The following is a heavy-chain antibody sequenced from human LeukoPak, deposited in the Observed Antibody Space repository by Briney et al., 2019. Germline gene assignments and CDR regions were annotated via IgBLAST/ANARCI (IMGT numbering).Heavy chain of an antibody. Sequence: AGGSLRLSCAASQFTFNLHAMNWVRQAPGKGLDWAAVMSFDGSHIYYADSVKGRFTISRDNSNNTLFLQMNSLNADDTAVYYCARGGTYYYQYYYMDVWGKGTTVTVSS. CDR2: MSFDGSHI. CDR3: ARGGTYYYQYYYMDV. V-gene: IGHV3-30*01. D-gene: IGHD3-16*01. J-gene: IGHJ6*03. CDR1: QFTFNLHA.